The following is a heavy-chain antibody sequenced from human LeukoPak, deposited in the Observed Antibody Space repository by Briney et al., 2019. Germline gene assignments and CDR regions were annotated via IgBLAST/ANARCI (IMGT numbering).Heavy chain of an antibody. J-gene: IGHJ6*03. CDR3: ARYYYDSSGYPSYYYYYMDV. CDR1: GFTFSDYY. CDR2: ISSSGSTI. D-gene: IGHD3-22*01. Sequence: GGSLRLSCAASGFTFSDYYMSWIRQAPGKGREWVSYISSSGSTIYYADSVKGRFTISRDNAKNSLYLQMNSLRAEDTAVYYCARYYYDSSGYPSYYYYYMDVWGKGTRVTVSS. V-gene: IGHV3-11*04.